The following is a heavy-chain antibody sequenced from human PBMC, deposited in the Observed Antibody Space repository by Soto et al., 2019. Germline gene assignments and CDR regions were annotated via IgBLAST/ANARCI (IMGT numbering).Heavy chain of an antibody. Sequence: GGSLRLSCAASGFNFNSEWMSWVRQFPGKGLEWVSNISGGGGSTYYVDSVKGRFTISRDNSKNTLYLQMNTLRAEDTAVYYCAKSLLWFGEFREWYAFDIWGQGTMVTVSS. CDR2: ISGGGGST. CDR1: GFNFNSEW. V-gene: IGHV3-23*01. CDR3: AKSLLWFGEFREWYAFDI. D-gene: IGHD3-10*01. J-gene: IGHJ3*02.